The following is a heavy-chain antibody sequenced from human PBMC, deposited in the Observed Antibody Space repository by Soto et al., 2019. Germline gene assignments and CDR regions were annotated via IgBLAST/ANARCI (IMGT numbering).Heavy chain of an antibody. D-gene: IGHD2-2*01. J-gene: IGHJ6*03. Sequence: QVQLVESGGGVVQPGRSLRLSCAASGFTFSSYGMHWVRQAPGKGLEWVAVISYDGSNKYYADSVKGRFTISRDNSKNTQYLQINRLRAEDTGVCDRAKVGKKVLPAQGGYMDVWGTGTTVTGPS. CDR1: GFTFSSYG. CDR3: AKVGKKVLPAQGGYMDV. CDR2: ISYDGSNK. V-gene: IGHV3-30*18.